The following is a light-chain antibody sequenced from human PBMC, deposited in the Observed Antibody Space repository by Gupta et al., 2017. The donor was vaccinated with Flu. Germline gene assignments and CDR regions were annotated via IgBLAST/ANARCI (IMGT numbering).Light chain of an antibody. CDR2: GVS. CDR1: SSGVGGYNY. J-gene: IGLJ1*01. Sequence: QSALTQPASVSGSPGQSIAISCTGTSSGVGGYNYVSWYQQHPGKAPKRMIYGVSNRPSGVSNRFSGSKSGNTASLTISGLQTDDEADYYCSSPTSSSTYVFGTGTKVTVL. CDR3: SSPTSSSTYV. V-gene: IGLV2-14*01.